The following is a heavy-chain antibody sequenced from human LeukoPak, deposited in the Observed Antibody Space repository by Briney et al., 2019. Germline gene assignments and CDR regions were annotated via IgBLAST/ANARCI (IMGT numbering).Heavy chain of an antibody. CDR1: GYTFTGYY. CDR3: ARDGAYYDILIPPDY. D-gene: IGHD3-9*01. J-gene: IGHJ4*02. Sequence: ASVKVSCKASGYTFTGYYMHWVRQAPGQGLEWMGWINPNSGGTNYAQKFQGRVTMTRDTSISTAYMELSRLRSDDTAVYYCARDGAYYDILIPPDYWGQGTLVTVS. V-gene: IGHV1-2*02. CDR2: INPNSGGT.